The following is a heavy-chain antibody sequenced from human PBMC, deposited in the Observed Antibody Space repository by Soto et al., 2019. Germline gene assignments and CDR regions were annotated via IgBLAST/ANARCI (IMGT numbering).Heavy chain of an antibody. CDR3: ARRKGDYYDSSGYHYYFDY. J-gene: IGHJ4*02. D-gene: IGHD3-22*01. CDR2: INPNSGGT. CDR1: GYTFTDYF. Sequence: ASVKVSCKASGYTFTDYFVHWVRQAPGQGLEWMGWINPNSGGTKSAQKFQGRVTMTRDTSISTAYMELSRLRSDDTAVYYCARRKGDYYDSSGYHYYFDYWGQGTLVTVSS. V-gene: IGHV1-2*02.